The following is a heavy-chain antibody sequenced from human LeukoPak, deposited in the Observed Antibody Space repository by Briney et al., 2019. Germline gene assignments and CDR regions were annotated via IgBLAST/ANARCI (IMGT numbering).Heavy chain of an antibody. Sequence: GASVKVSCKASRYTFTDYYMHWVRQAPGQGFEWMGWINPNDGDTYYAQKFQGRVTMTRDTSISTAHMEVSRLRSDDTAVYYCARANFLYCSSTSCLFDYWGQGTLVTVSS. CDR1: RYTFTDYY. CDR2: INPNDGDT. V-gene: IGHV1-2*02. D-gene: IGHD2-2*01. J-gene: IGHJ4*02. CDR3: ARANFLYCSSTSCLFDY.